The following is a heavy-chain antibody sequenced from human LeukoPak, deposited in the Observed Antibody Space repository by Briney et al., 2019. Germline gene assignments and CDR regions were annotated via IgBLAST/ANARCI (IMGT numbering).Heavy chain of an antibody. CDR1: GGTFSSYA. D-gene: IGHD3-3*01. V-gene: IGHV1-69*01. CDR3: ASLDYDFWFRDAFDI. Sequence: SVKVSCKASGGTFSSYAISWVRQAPGQGLEWMGGIIPIFGTANYAQKFQGRVTITADESTSTAYMELSSLRSEDTAVYYCASLDYDFWFRDAFDIWGQGTIVTVSS. CDR2: IIPIFGTA. J-gene: IGHJ3*02.